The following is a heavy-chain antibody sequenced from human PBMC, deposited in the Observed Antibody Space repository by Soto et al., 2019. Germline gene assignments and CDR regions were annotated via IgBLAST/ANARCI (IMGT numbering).Heavy chain of an antibody. Sequence: EVQLVESGGGLVKAGGSLRLFCTASGFTFRNYNMNWVRQAPGKGLEWVSSISTGGAYMFYADSVKGRFTTSRDNAQNSLFLQIDSPSAEDTAVYYCARDIASPGGDYFDSWGQGTLVTVSS. V-gene: IGHV3-21*06. J-gene: IGHJ4*02. CDR3: ARDIASPGGDYFDS. CDR1: GFTFRNYN. CDR2: ISTGGAYM. D-gene: IGHD2-21*01.